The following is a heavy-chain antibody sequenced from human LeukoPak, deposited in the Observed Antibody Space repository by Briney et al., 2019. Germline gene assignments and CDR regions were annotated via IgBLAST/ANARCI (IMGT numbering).Heavy chain of an antibody. Sequence: GGSLRLSCAASGFTFSDYYMSWIRQAPGKAMEWVSSITRSGTYTFYADSVKGRFTISRDNAKNSLFLQMDSLGPEDTAMYFCARDPYSGNYGAYYYYYMDVWGKGTTVTISS. CDR1: GFTFSDYY. V-gene: IGHV3-11*06. J-gene: IGHJ6*03. D-gene: IGHD1-26*01. CDR3: ARDPYSGNYGAYYYYYMDV. CDR2: ITRSGTYT.